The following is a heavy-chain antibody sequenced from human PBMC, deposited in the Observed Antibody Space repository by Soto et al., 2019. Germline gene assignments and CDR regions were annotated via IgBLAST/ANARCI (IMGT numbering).Heavy chain of an antibody. Sequence: EVQLLESGGGLVQPGGSLRLSCVASEFTFSNYAMNWVRQAPGEGPEWVSLISSSGGSTYYADSVKGRLSISRDKSKNTLYLQMNSLRVEDTAIYYCAKDIQGRGATTGDDAFDIWGQGTMVTVSS. CDR1: EFTFSNYA. D-gene: IGHD1-1*01. J-gene: IGHJ3*02. CDR2: ISSSGGST. CDR3: AKDIQGRGATTGDDAFDI. V-gene: IGHV3-23*01.